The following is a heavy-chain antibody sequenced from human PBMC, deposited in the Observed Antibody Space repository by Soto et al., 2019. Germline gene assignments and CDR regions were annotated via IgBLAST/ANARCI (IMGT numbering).Heavy chain of an antibody. V-gene: IGHV1-2*02. D-gene: IGHD2-2*01. Sequence: ASVKVSFKASGYTFTGYYMHWVRQAPGQGLEWMGWINPNSGGTNYAQKFQGRVTMTRDTSISTAYMELSRLRSDDTAVYYCARDIVVVPAAIVSSWFYYYYGMDVWGQGTTVTVSS. CDR2: INPNSGGT. CDR1: GYTFTGYY. CDR3: ARDIVVVPAAIVSSWFYYYYGMDV. J-gene: IGHJ6*02.